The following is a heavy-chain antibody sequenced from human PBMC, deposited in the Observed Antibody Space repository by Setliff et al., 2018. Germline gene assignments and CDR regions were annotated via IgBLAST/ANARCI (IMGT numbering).Heavy chain of an antibody. CDR3: ARHRAVAGAYYFDF. CDR1: VYSISRDCH. V-gene: IGHV4-38-2*01. D-gene: IGHD6-19*01. Sequence: LSLTCAVSVYSISRDCHWGWTRLPPGKGLEWIGSIYYSGNTYYNASLKGRVTISGDTSKNQFSLKLTAVTAADTAIYYCARHRAVAGAYYFDFWGQGTLVTVSS. J-gene: IGHJ4*02. CDR2: IYYSGNT.